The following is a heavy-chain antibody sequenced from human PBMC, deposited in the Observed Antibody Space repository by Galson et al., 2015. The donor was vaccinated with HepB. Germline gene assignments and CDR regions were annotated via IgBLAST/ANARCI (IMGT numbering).Heavy chain of an antibody. CDR2: IWYDGSIE. Sequence: SLRLSCAASGFTFSSYAMYWVRQAPGKGLEWVAVIWYDGSIEYYRDSVRGRFTVSRDNSRNTLYLQMSSLGAEDTAVYYCARDLGFGLDYWGQGTLVTVSS. V-gene: IGHV3-33*01. CDR3: ARDLGFGLDY. D-gene: IGHD3-16*01. J-gene: IGHJ4*02. CDR1: GFTFSSYA.